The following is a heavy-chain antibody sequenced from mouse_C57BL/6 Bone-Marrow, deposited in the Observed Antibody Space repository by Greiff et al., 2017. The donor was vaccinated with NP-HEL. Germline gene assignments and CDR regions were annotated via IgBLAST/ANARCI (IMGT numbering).Heavy chain of an antibody. CDR2: IDPENGDT. Sequence: EVQRVESGAELVRPGASVKLSCTASGFNIKDDYMHWVKQRPEQGLEWIGWIDPENGDTEYASKFQGKATITADTSSNTAYLQLSSLTSEDTAVYYCTTDYYGSSYVGWGQGTLVTVSA. CDR3: TTDYYGSSYVG. J-gene: IGHJ3*02. V-gene: IGHV14-4*01. CDR1: GFNIKDDY. D-gene: IGHD1-1*01.